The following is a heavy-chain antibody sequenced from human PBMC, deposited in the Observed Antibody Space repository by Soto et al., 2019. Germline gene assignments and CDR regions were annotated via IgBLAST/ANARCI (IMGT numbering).Heavy chain of an antibody. CDR3: AMSMFGVLVTMDHMDV. Sequence: QVQLVQSGAEVKKPGASVKVSCRASSYTFTKYGISWVRQAPGQGLEWVGWISAYNGITNYAQNLQGRGTMTTDTSTSTAYMELRSLRSDDTAVYYCAMSMFGVLVTMDHMDVWGQGTTVTVSS. CDR2: ISAYNGIT. D-gene: IGHD3-3*01. V-gene: IGHV1-18*01. J-gene: IGHJ6*02. CDR1: SYTFTKYG.